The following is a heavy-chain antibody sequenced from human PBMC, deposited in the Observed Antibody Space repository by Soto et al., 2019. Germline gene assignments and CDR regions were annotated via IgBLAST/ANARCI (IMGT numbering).Heavy chain of an antibody. J-gene: IGHJ4*02. V-gene: IGHV3-23*01. CDR2: ITSGGDST. CDR1: GFTFSSYA. CDR3: AKAVRDGASGSYSHFDY. Sequence: EVQLLESGGGLVQPGGSLRLSCAASGFTFSSYAMSWVRQAPGKGLEWVSAITSGGDSTYYGDSVKGRFTISRDNSKNTLYLEMNSLRAEDTALYYCAKAVRDGASGSYSHFDYWGQGTLVTVSS. D-gene: IGHD1-26*01.